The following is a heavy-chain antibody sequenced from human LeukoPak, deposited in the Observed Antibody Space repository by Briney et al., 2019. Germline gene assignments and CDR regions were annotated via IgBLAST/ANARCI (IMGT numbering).Heavy chain of an antibody. CDR3: ARVRDYGDYGGGYFDY. V-gene: IGHV3-48*04. CDR1: GFTFSSYS. J-gene: IGHJ4*02. Sequence: GGSLRLSCAASGFTFSSYSMNWVRQAPGKGLEWVSSISSSGSTIYYADSVKGRFTISRDNAKNSLYLQMNSLRAEDTAVYYCARVRDYGDYGGGYFDYWGQGTLVTVSS. D-gene: IGHD4-17*01. CDR2: ISSSGSTI.